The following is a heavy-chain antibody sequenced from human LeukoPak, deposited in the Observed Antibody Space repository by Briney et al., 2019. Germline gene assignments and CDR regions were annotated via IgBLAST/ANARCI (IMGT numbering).Heavy chain of an antibody. CDR3: AREATTGYSDAFDI. CDR2: INHSGST. CDR1: GGSFSGYY. Sequence: PSETLSLTCAVYGGSFSGYYWSWIRQPPGKGLEWIGEINHSGSTNYNPSLKSRVTISVDTSKNQFSLKLSSVTAADTAVYYCAREATTGYSDAFDIWGQGTMVTVSP. V-gene: IGHV4-34*01. J-gene: IGHJ3*02. D-gene: IGHD3-9*01.